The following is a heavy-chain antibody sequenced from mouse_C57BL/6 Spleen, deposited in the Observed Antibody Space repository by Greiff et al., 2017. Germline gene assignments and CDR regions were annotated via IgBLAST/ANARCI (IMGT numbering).Heavy chain of an antibody. CDR2: IDPSDSET. D-gene: IGHD2-1*01. Sequence: QVQLQQPGAELVRPGSSVKLSCKASGYTFTSYWMHWVKQRPIQGLEWIGNIDPSDSETHYNQKFKDKATLTVDKSSSTAYMQRSSLTSEDSAVYYCARSPYGNYWYFDVWGTGTTVTVSS. J-gene: IGHJ1*03. CDR3: ARSPYGNYWYFDV. V-gene: IGHV1-52*01. CDR1: GYTFTSYW.